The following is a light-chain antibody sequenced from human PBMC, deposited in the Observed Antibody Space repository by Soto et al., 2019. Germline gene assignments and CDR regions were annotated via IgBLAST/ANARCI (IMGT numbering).Light chain of an antibody. V-gene: IGKV3-20*01. CDR1: QSVSSNY. J-gene: IGKJ2*01. CDR3: LRYGGSPGT. CDR2: GAS. Sequence: EIVLTQSPGTLSLPPGVRATLSCRASQSVSSNYLAWYQQKPGQAPRLLIYGASSRATGIPDRFSGSGSGTDFTLTISRLEPEDFAVYYCLRYGGSPGTFGQGTKLEIK.